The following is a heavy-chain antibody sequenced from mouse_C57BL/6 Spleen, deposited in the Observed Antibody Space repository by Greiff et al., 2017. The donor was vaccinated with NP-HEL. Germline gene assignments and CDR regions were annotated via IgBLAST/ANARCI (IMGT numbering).Heavy chain of an antibody. Sequence: EVQVVESGGGLVKPGGSLKLSCAASGFTFSDYGMHWVRQAPEKGLEWVAYISSGSSTIYYADTVKGRFTISRANAKKTLFLQMTSLRSEDTAMYYCAREWEYYAMDYWGQGTSVTVSS. CDR3: AREWEYYAMDY. J-gene: IGHJ4*01. CDR1: GFTFSDYG. D-gene: IGHD1-3*01. V-gene: IGHV5-17*01. CDR2: ISSGSSTI.